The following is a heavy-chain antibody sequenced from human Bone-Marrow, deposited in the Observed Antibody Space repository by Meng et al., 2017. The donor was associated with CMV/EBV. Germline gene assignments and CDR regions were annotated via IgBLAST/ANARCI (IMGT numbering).Heavy chain of an antibody. CDR3: ARQPQWLVDY. D-gene: IGHD6-19*01. V-gene: IGHV4-59*05. J-gene: IGHJ4*02. CDR1: GGSISSYY. CDR2: IYYSGST. Sequence: SETLSLTCTVSGGSISSYYWSWIRQPPGKGLEWIGSIYYSGSTYYNPSLKSRVTISVDTSKNQFSLKLSSVTAADTAVYYCARQPQWLVDYWGQGPLVTVYS.